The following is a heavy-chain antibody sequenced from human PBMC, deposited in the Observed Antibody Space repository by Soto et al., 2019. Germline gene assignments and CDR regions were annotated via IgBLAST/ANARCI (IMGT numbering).Heavy chain of an antibody. D-gene: IGHD4-4*01. CDR3: AHRRNTVTLDYYYYMDV. CDR1: GFSLSTSGVG. V-gene: IGHV2-5*02. J-gene: IGHJ6*03. Sequence: SGPTLVNPTQTLTLTCTFSGFSLSTSGVGVGWIRQPPGKALEWLALIYWDDDKRYSPSLKSRLTITKDTSKNQVVLTMTNMDPVDTATYYCAHRRNTVTLDYYYYMDVWGKGTTVTVSS. CDR2: IYWDDDK.